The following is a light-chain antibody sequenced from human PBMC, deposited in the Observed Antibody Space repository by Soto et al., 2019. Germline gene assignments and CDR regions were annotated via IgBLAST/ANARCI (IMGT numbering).Light chain of an antibody. CDR1: QGIGNY. V-gene: IGKV1-17*01. CDR2: AAS. CDR3: LQQSSYPQS. J-gene: IGKJ4*01. Sequence: DIQMTQSPSSLSASVGDRVTIICRASQGIGNYVGWYQQKPGKAPKRLIYAASILEIGVPPRFSGRGSGTAFPLTISPLQPDGLAVDYCLQQSSYPQSFGGGTTVEIK.